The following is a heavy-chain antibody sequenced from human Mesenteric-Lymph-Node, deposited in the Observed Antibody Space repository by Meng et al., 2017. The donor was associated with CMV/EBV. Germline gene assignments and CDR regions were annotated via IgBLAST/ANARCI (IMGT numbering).Heavy chain of an antibody. V-gene: IGHV4-34*01. Sequence: QVQLPQWGGALLKPSETLSVTCAVYGGSFSGYYWNWIRQSPEKGLEWIGEINHSGSTTYNPSFTSRIIISVDTSTNQISLNMSSVTAADTAVYYCARGSSYDILTGYFDYWGQGALVTVSS. CDR1: GGSFSGYY. J-gene: IGHJ4*02. CDR3: ARGSSYDILTGYFDY. CDR2: INHSGST. D-gene: IGHD3-9*01.